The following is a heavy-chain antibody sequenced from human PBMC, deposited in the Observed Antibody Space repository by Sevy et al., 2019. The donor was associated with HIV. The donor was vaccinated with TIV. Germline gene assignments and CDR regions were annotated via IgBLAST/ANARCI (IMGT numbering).Heavy chain of an antibody. V-gene: IGHV3-43D*03. CDR2: ISWDGGRA. J-gene: IGHJ4*02. CDR3: AKDIRAIAGRESHFDY. D-gene: IGHD6-13*01. Sequence: GGSLRLSCAASGFTFDDYAMHWVRQAPGKGLEWVSLISWDGGRAYYEDSVKGRFTISRDNSKNSLYLQMNSLKAEDTALYYCAKDIRAIAGRESHFDYWGQGTLVTASS. CDR1: GFTFDDYA.